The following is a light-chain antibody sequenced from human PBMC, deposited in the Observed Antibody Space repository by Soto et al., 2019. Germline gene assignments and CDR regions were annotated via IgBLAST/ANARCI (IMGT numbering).Light chain of an antibody. CDR2: DVT. V-gene: IGLV2-11*01. J-gene: IGLJ1*01. CDR1: SSDVGGNGY. CDR3: CSYVGNYIYV. Sequence: QSALTQPRSVSGSPGQSVTISCTGTSSDVGGNGYVAWYQQHPGKAPKLVIYDVTARPSGVPGRFSGSKSGNTASLTISGLQAEDEADYYCCSYVGNYIYVFGTGTKVTVL.